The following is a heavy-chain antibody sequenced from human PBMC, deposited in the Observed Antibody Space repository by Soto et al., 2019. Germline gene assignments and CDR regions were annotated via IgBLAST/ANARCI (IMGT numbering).Heavy chain of an antibody. V-gene: IGHV1-18*01. CDR3: GREYDILTGHLWAGLDYYGMDV. Sequence: ASVKVSCKTSGYTFSSYGINWVRQAPGQGLEWMGWISAYNGNTRYAQNLQDRVIMTTDTSRSTAYMELRSLRSDDTAVYYCGREYDILTGHLWAGLDYYGMDVWG. CDR1: GYTFSSYG. J-gene: IGHJ6*02. CDR2: ISAYNGNT. D-gene: IGHD3-9*01.